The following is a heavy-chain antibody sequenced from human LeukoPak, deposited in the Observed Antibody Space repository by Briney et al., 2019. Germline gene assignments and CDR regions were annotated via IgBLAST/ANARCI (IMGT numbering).Heavy chain of an antibody. CDR1: GGSISSGGYS. J-gene: IGHJ3*02. CDR2: IYHSGST. V-gene: IGHV4-30-2*01. Sequence: SETLSLTCAVSGGSISSGGYSWSWIRQPPGKGLEWIGYIYHSGSTYYNPSLKSRVTISVDRSKNQFSLKLSSVTAADTAVYYCARDHLGYGCNSRAFDIWLQAAMVTDSS. D-gene: IGHD4-23*01. CDR3: ARDHLGYGCNSRAFDI.